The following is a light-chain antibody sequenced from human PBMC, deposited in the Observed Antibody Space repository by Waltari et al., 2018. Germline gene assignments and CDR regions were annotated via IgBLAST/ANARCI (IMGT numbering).Light chain of an antibody. V-gene: IGKV1-9*01. CDR2: AAS. J-gene: IGKJ4*01. CDR1: QGISSY. CDR3: QHLKTFLRT. Sequence: DIQFTQSPSFLSASVGDRVTITCRASQGISSYLAWYQQKRKKAPKVLFHAASSLQSGVPSRFSVSGAEKEFTRTISSLHPEDSATYYCQHLKTFLRTLGGGTKVEMK.